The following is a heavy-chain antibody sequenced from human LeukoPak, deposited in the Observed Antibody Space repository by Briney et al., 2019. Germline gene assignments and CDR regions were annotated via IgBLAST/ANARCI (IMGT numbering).Heavy chain of an antibody. D-gene: IGHD2/OR15-2a*01. CDR3: ARLSPDGFDI. CDR1: GGSITSSKW. V-gene: IGHV4-4*02. Sequence: SETLSLTCAVSGGSITSSKWWTWVRQPPGKGLEWIGESYHSGSTNYNPSLKSRVTISVDKSKKQFSLKLSSVTAADTAVYYCARLSPDGFDIWGQGTMVTVFS. J-gene: IGHJ3*02. CDR2: SYHSGST.